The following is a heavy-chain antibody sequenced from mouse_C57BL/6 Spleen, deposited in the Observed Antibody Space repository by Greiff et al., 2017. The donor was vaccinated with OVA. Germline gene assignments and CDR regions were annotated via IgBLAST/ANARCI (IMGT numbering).Heavy chain of an antibody. V-gene: IGHV5-17*01. Sequence: EVKVVESGGGLVKPGGSLKLSCAASGFTFSDYGMHWVRQAPEKGLEWVAYISSGSSTIYYADTVKGRFTISRDNAKNTLFLQMTSLRSEDTAMYYCARDCSSYVWYFDVWGTGTTVTVSS. D-gene: IGHD1-1*01. CDR1: GFTFSDYG. CDR2: ISSGSSTI. J-gene: IGHJ1*03. CDR3: ARDCSSYVWYFDV.